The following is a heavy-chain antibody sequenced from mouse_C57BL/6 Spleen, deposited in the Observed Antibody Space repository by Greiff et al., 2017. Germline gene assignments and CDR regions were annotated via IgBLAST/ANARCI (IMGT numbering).Heavy chain of an antibody. D-gene: IGHD1-1*01. V-gene: IGHV1-5*01. Sequence: VQLQQSGTVLARPGASVKMSCKTSGYTFTSYWMHWVKQRPGQGLEWIGAIYPGNSDTSYNQKFKGKAKLTAVTSASTAYMELSSLTNEDSAVYYGTLYGSSYGYFDVWGTGTTVTVSS. CDR3: TLYGSSYGYFDV. CDR1: GYTFTSYW. J-gene: IGHJ1*03. CDR2: IYPGNSDT.